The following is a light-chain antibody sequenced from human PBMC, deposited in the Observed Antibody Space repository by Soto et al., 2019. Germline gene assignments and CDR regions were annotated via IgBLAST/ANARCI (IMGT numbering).Light chain of an antibody. CDR1: SSDVGGYNY. J-gene: IGLJ1*01. CDR2: DVS. CDR3: CSYAGSYTGV. V-gene: IGLV2-11*01. Sequence: QSALTQPRSVSGSPGQSVTISCTGTSSDVGGYNYVSWYQQHTGKAPKLMIYDVSKRPSGVPDRFSGSKSGNTASLTISGIQAEDEADYSCCSYAGSYTGVFGTGTKLTVL.